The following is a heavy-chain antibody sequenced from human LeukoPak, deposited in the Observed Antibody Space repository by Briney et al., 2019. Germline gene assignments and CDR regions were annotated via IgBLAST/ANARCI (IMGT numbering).Heavy chain of an antibody. CDR2: ITGSGSRT. CDR3: VKARMPHCGTDCLES. J-gene: IGHJ4*02. D-gene: IGHD2-21*02. CDR1: GFTFTSYA. Sequence: GGSLRLSCAASGFTFTSYAMAWLRQAPGKGLEWVSGITGSGSRTDYAGSVKGRFTISRDNSKNTVYLQMNSLRAEDTAVYYCVKARMPHCGTDCLESWGQGTLVTVSS. V-gene: IGHV3-23*01.